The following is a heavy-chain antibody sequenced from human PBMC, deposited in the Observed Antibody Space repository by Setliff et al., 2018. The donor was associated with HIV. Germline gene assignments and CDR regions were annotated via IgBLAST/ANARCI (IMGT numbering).Heavy chain of an antibody. CDR1: GFTFSDHY. V-gene: IGHV3-72*01. J-gene: IGHJ4*02. Sequence: GGSLRLSCAASGFTFSDHYMDWVRQAPGKGLEWVGRTTNKADSYNTNYAASVKGRFTIARDDSKNSLYLQMNSLKTEDTAVYYCTRVDSNYEKFDCWGQGSLVTVSS. D-gene: IGHD4-4*01. CDR3: TRVDSNYEKFDC. CDR2: TTNKADSYNT.